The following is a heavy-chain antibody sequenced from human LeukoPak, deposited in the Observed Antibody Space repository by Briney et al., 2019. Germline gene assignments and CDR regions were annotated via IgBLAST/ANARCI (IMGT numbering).Heavy chain of an antibody. CDR3: ARDSDNWNYRPPPDY. CDR1: GFTFSSYW. V-gene: IGHV3-7*01. J-gene: IGHJ4*02. CDR2: IKQDGSER. Sequence: PGGSLRLSCAASGFTFSSYWMSWVRQAPGTGLEWVANIKQDGSERYYVDSVKGRFTISRDNAKNSLYLQMNSLRAEDTAVYYCARDSDNWNYRPPPDYWGQGTLVTVSS. D-gene: IGHD1-7*01.